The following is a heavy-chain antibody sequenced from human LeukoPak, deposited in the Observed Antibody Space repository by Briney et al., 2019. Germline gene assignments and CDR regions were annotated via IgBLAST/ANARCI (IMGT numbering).Heavy chain of an antibody. D-gene: IGHD6-6*01. CDR2: ISAYNGST. CDR3: ASGNLVYSSSLLDLFYFDY. V-gene: IGHV1-18*01. J-gene: IGHJ4*02. Sequence: GASVKVSCKSSGYTFTSYGISWVRQAPGQGLAWMGWISAYNGSTNYAQKLQGRVTMTTDTSTSTAYMELRSLRSDDTAVYYCASGNLVYSSSLLDLFYFDYWGQGTLVTVSS. CDR1: GYTFTSYG.